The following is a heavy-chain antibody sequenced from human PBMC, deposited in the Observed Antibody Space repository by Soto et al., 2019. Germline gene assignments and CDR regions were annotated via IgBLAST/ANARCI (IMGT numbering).Heavy chain of an antibody. D-gene: IGHD5-12*01. CDR1: GFTFSSYS. Sequence: EVQLVESGGGLVQPGGSLRLSCAASGFTFSSYSMNWVRQAPGKGLEWVSYISSSSSTIYYEDSVKGRFTISRDNAKNSLSLQMNRLRDVDTAVYYCARVGYGPPFDYWGQGTLVTVSS. J-gene: IGHJ4*02. CDR2: ISSSSSTI. CDR3: ARVGYGPPFDY. V-gene: IGHV3-48*02.